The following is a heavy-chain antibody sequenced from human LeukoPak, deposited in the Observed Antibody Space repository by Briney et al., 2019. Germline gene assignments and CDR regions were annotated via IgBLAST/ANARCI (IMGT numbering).Heavy chain of an antibody. CDR3: ASSTKDHDAFDI. V-gene: IGHV4-30-2*01. Sequence: PSETLSLTCAVSGGSISSGGYPWSWIRQPPGKGLEWIGYIYHSGSTYYNPSLKSRVTISVDRSKNQFSLKLSSVTAADTAVYYCASSTKDHDAFDIWGQGTMVTVSS. CDR2: IYHSGST. J-gene: IGHJ3*02. D-gene: IGHD2-2*01. CDR1: GGSISSGGYP.